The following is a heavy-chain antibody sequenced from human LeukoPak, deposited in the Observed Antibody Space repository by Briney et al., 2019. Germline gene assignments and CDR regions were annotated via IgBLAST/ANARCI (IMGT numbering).Heavy chain of an antibody. CDR2: ISSSGTTI. CDR1: PFTFSSYE. D-gene: IGHD4-17*01. CDR3: ARDKSRGDYGPPFYFDY. V-gene: IGHV3-48*03. Sequence: GSLRPSCAASPFTFSSYEMNWVRQAPGKGLEWVSYISSSGTTIYYSDSVKGRFTISKGNAKNSLYLQMNSLRAEDTAVYYCARDKSRGDYGPPFYFDYWGQGTLVTVSS. J-gene: IGHJ4*02.